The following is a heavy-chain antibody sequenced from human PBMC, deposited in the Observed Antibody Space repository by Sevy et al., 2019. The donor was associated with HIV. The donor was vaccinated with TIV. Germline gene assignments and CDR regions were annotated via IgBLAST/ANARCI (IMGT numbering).Heavy chain of an antibody. CDR3: AKDKEDDYGDYYFDH. Sequence: GGSLRLSFSASGLIFSSYAMHWARKTPGKGLKWGEIISSDGSDVFYAESVRGRFTISRDNSRNTLYLQMDSLRLEDTAIYYCAKDKEDDYGDYYFDHWGQGALVTVSS. CDR1: GLIFSSYA. CDR2: ISSDGSDV. V-gene: IGHV3-30*18. D-gene: IGHD4-17*01. J-gene: IGHJ4*02.